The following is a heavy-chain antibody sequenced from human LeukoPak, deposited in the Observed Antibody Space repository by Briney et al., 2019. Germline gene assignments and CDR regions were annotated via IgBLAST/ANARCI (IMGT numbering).Heavy chain of an antibody. J-gene: IGHJ4*02. CDR1: GGSISSYY. V-gene: IGHV4-4*07. Sequence: SETLSLTCTVSGGSISSYYWSWIRQPAGKGLEWIGRIYTSGSTNYNPSLKSRVTMSVDTSKNQFSLKLSSMTAADTAVYYCARTYYDFWSGYEGGYFDYWGQGTLVTVSS. D-gene: IGHD3-3*01. CDR3: ARTYYDFWSGYEGGYFDY. CDR2: IYTSGST.